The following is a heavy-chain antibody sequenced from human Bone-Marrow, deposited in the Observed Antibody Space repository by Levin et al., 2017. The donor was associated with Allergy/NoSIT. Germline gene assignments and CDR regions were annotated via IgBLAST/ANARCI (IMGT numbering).Heavy chain of an antibody. CDR2: ISDDGNDT. J-gene: IGHJ6*03. CDR3: ARDPPYGIWYLYYYMDI. D-gene: IGHD2-8*01. V-gene: IGHV3-74*01. Sequence: GGSLRLSCTASGFTFSSHWMHWVRQAPGKGLVWLSRISDDGNDTFYAESVKGRFTVSRDNAKNTMFLEMNRLGAEDTATYYCARDPPYGIWYLYYYMDIWGKGTAVTVSS. CDR1: GFTFSSHW.